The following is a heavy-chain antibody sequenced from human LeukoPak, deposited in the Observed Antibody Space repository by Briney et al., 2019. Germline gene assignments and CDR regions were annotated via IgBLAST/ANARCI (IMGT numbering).Heavy chain of an antibody. J-gene: IGHJ4*02. Sequence: SGPALVKPTQTLTLTCTFSGFSLSTSGMCVSWIRQPPGKALEWLARIDWDDDKYYNTSLKPRLTISKDTSKNQVVLTMTNMDPVDTATYYCAHAPSSGPLYYWGQGTLVTVSS. CDR1: GFSLSTSGMC. CDR3: AHAPSSGPLYY. D-gene: IGHD6-19*01. CDR2: IDWDDDK. V-gene: IGHV2-70*11.